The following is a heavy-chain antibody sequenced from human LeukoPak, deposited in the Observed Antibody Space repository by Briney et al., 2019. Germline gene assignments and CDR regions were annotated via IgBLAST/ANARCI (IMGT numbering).Heavy chain of an antibody. CDR2: IRSKANSYAT. CDR3: TRHLHDSSGYDYDIFDY. Sequence: GGSLRLSCAASGFTFSGSAMHWVRQASGKGLEWVGRIRSKANSYATAYAASVKGRFTISRDDSKNTAYLQMNSLKTEDTAAYYCTRHLHDSSGYDYDIFDYWGQGTLVTVSS. V-gene: IGHV3-73*01. J-gene: IGHJ4*02. CDR1: GFTFSGSA. D-gene: IGHD3-22*01.